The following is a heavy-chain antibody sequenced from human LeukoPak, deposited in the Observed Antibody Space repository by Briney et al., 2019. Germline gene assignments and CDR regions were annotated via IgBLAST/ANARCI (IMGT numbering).Heavy chain of an antibody. CDR2: ISGSGGST. CDR3: AKVPITMIVVVITGYYFDY. V-gene: IGHV3-23*01. J-gene: IGHJ4*02. Sequence: GASLRLSCAASGFTFSSYAMSWVRQAPGKGLEWVSAISGSGGSTYYADSVKGRFTISRDNSENTLYLQMNSLRAEDTAVYYCAKVPITMIVVVITGYYFDYWGQGTLVTVSS. D-gene: IGHD3-22*01. CDR1: GFTFSSYA.